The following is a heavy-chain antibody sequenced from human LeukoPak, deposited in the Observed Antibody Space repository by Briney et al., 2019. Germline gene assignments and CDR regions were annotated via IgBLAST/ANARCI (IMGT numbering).Heavy chain of an antibody. CDR3: AHRHRGVASDI. Sequence: SGPTLVNPRQTLRLTCTFSGFSFSSGGVGVGWIRQPPGKALEWLGVIYENDEKLYSSSLQNRLSITKDTSRNQVVLTMANMDPVDTATYYCAHRHRGVASDIWGQGTMVTVSS. D-gene: IGHD2-15*01. CDR2: IYENDEK. CDR1: GFSFSSGGVG. V-gene: IGHV2-5*01. J-gene: IGHJ3*02.